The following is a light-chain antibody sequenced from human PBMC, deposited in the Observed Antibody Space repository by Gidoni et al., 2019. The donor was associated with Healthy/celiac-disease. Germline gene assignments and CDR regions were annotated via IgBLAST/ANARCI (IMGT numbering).Light chain of an antibody. J-gene: IGLJ2*01. Sequence: QPPPGVPDRFSGSKSGTSASLAISGLRSVDEADYYCAAGDDSLRRYEVVFGGGSKLTVL. CDR3: AAGDDSLRRYEVV. V-gene: IGLV1-47*01.